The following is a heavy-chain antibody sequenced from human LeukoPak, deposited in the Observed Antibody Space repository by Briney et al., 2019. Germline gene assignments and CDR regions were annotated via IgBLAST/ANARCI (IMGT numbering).Heavy chain of an antibody. Sequence: GGSLRLSCAASGFTFSNAWMSWVRQAPGKGLEWVGRIKSKTDGWTTDYAAPVKDRFTISRDDSKNTLYLQMNSLKTEDTAVYYCRYSYGHFDYWGQGALVTVSS. CDR2: IKSKTDGWTT. J-gene: IGHJ4*02. D-gene: IGHD5-18*01. CDR3: RYSYGHFDY. CDR1: GFTFSNAW. V-gene: IGHV3-15*01.